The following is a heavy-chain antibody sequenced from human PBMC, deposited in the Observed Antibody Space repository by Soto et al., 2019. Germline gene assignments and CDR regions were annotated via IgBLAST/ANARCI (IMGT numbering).Heavy chain of an antibody. V-gene: IGHV1-46*01. CDR2: INPSGGST. CDR1: VYTFTSYY. Sequence: ASVKVSCKASVYTFTSYYMHWVRQAPGQGLEWMGIINPSGGSTSYAQKFQGRVTMTRDTSTSTVYMELSSLRSEDTAVYYCALVVVPAAMPFDYWGQGTLVTVSS. D-gene: IGHD2-2*01. CDR3: ALVVVPAAMPFDY. J-gene: IGHJ4*02.